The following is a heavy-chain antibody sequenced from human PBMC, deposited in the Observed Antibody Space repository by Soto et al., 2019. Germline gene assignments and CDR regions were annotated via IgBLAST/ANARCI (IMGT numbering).Heavy chain of an antibody. CDR1: GGSISTYF. J-gene: IGHJ3*01. CDR3: ARDRMAADATEVAFDF. CDR2: ISDSGRI. V-gene: IGHV4-59*01. D-gene: IGHD6-13*01. Sequence: QVQLQESGPGLVKPSETLSLTCTVSGGSISTYFWNWLRQPPGKGLEWIAYISDSGRILYNPSLKSRCTLSLDASKNQFSLRLSPVTAADTAVYYCARDRMAADATEVAFDFWGQGTMVTVSS.